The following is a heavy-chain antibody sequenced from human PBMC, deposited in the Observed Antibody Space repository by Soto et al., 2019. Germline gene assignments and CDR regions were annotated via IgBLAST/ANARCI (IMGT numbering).Heavy chain of an antibody. J-gene: IGHJ4*02. CDR2: IYPGDSDT. Sequence: PGESLKISCEGSGYSFTNYWIAWVRQMPGKGLEWIGIIYPGDSDTRYIPSFQGQVTISADKSISTAYLQWSSLKASDTAMYYCSRLYLFDTSVRSTGDFDYWGQGTQVTV. CDR3: SRLYLFDTSVRSTGDFDY. D-gene: IGHD3-22*01. V-gene: IGHV5-51*01. CDR1: GYSFTNYW.